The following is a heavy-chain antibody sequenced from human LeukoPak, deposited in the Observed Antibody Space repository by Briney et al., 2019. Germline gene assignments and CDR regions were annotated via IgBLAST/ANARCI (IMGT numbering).Heavy chain of an antibody. D-gene: IGHD2-15*01. CDR2: IKSQTAGGTT. J-gene: IGHJ1*01. CDR1: GLTLSNVW. V-gene: IGHV3-15*07. Sequence: GGSLRLSCAVSGLTLSNVWMNWVRQAPGKGLEWVGHIKSQTAGGTTDFAAPVKGRFSISRDDSKNSLYLQMNSLTSEGAAVYYCAHGSAQYYEYWGQGTLVTVSS. CDR3: AHGSAQYYEY.